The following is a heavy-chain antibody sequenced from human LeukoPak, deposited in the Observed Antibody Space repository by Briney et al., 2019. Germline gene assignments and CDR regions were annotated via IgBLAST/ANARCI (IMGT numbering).Heavy chain of an antibody. CDR2: IRYDGSPT. D-gene: IGHD3-16*01. CDR3: AKDWGMHPYFDY. CDR1: GFTFSTFG. Sequence: GGSLRLSCAASGFTFSTFGMHWVRQAPGKGLEWVAFIRYDGSPTYYADSVKGRFTIPRDNSKNTLYLQMNSLRAEDTAVYYCAKDWGMHPYFDYWGQGTLVTVSS. V-gene: IGHV3-30*02. J-gene: IGHJ4*02.